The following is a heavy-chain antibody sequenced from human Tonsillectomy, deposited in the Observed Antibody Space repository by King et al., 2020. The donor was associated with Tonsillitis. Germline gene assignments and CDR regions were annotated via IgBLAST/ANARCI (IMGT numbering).Heavy chain of an antibody. D-gene: IGHD1-26*01. CDR2: IHHSGST. Sequence: QLQESGPGLVKPSGTLSLTCAVSGGSISSSNWWSWVRQPPGKGLEWIGEIHHSGSTNYNPSLKSRVTISVDKSKNQFSLKLSSVTAADTAVYYCAREVGDRIVGATLHFDYWGQGTLVTVSS. J-gene: IGHJ4*02. V-gene: IGHV4-4*02. CDR3: AREVGDRIVGATLHFDY. CDR1: GGSISSSNW.